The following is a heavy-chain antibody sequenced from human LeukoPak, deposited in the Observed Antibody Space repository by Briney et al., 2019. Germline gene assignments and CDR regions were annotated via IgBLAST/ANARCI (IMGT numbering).Heavy chain of an antibody. V-gene: IGHV4-34*01. J-gene: IGHJ4*02. CDR2: INHSGST. CDR3: ARGAVAGYYFDY. Sequence: PSETLSFTCAVYGGSFSGYYWSWIRQPPGKGLEWIGEINHSGSTNYNPSLKSRVTISVDTSKNQFSLKLSSVTAADTAVYYCARGAVAGYYFDYWGQGTLVTVST. CDR1: GGSFSGYY. D-gene: IGHD6-19*01.